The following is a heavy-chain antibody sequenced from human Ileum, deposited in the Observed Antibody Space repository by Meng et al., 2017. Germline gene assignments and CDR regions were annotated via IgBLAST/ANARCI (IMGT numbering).Heavy chain of an antibody. CDR1: GFLFSSNW. D-gene: IGHD4-23*01. J-gene: IGHJ3*02. CDR2: INTDGSGT. CDR3: AKDLRWNALDI. Sequence: GESLKISCAASGFLFSSNWMNWVRQTPGKGLVWVSRINTDGSGTNYADSVKGRFTISRDNAKNTLYLEMTSLRGDDTAVYYCAKDLRWNALDIWGQGTMVTVSS. V-gene: IGHV3-74*01.